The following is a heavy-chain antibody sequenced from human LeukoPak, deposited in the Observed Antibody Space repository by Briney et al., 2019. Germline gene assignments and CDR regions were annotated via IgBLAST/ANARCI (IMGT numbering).Heavy chain of an antibody. V-gene: IGHV3-21*01. CDR3: ATPGVAARDY. D-gene: IGHD6-6*01. CDR2: ISSSSSYI. CDR1: GFTFSSYS. J-gene: IGHJ4*02. Sequence: GGSLRLSCAASGFTFSSYSMNWVRRATGKGLEWVSSISSSSSYIYYADPVKGRFTISRDNAKNSLYLQMNSLRAEDTAVYYCATPGVAARDYWGQGTLVTVSS.